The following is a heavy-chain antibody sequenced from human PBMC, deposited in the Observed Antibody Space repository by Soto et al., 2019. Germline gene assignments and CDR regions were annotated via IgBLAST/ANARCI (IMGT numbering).Heavy chain of an antibody. D-gene: IGHD3-10*01. Sequence: GGSLRLSCAASGFTFSSYAMSWVRQAPGKGLEWASAISGSGGSTYYADSVKGRFTISRDNSKNTLYLQMNSLRAEDTAVYYCAKDLTMVRAYYWGQGTLVTVSS. V-gene: IGHV3-23*01. CDR2: ISGSGGST. CDR1: GFTFSSYA. CDR3: AKDLTMVRAYY. J-gene: IGHJ4*02.